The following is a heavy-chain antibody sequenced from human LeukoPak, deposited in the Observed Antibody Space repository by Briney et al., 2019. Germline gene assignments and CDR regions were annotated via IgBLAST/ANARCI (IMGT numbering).Heavy chain of an antibody. D-gene: IGHD3-3*01. Sequence: ASVKVSCKASGYTFTSYGISWVRRAPGQGLEWMGWISAYNGNTNYAQKFQGRVTITRDTSASTAYMELSSLRSEDTAVYYCARDGRVRDFWSGYYIDWFDPWGQGTLVTVSS. CDR2: ISAYNGNT. CDR3: ARDGRVRDFWSGYYIDWFDP. J-gene: IGHJ5*02. V-gene: IGHV1-18*01. CDR1: GYTFTSYG.